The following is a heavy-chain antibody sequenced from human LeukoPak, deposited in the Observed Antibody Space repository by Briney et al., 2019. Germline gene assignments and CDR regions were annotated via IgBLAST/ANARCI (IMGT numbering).Heavy chain of an antibody. Sequence: PSETLSLTCTVSSGSINTFYWSWIRQPPGKGPEWIGFISETGTTNYNPSLNSRVSISMDVSKKQFSLTLTSVTAADTAVYYCARETHIPGYSSSWYADYWGQGTLVTVSS. V-gene: IGHV4-59*12. CDR2: ISETGTT. D-gene: IGHD6-13*01. CDR3: ARETHIPGYSSSWYADY. J-gene: IGHJ4*02. CDR1: SGSINTFY.